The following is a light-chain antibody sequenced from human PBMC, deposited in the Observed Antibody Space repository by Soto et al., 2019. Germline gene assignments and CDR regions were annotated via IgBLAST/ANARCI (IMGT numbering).Light chain of an antibody. J-gene: IGKJ1*01. Sequence: DIQMTQSPSTLSASVGDRVTITCRASQSISSWLAWYQQKPGKAPKLLIYDASSLESGVPSRFSGSGSGTEFTLTISSLQTDDFATYYCQQYNSYSQTFGQGTKVDIK. CDR2: DAS. CDR3: QQYNSYSQT. V-gene: IGKV1-5*01. CDR1: QSISSW.